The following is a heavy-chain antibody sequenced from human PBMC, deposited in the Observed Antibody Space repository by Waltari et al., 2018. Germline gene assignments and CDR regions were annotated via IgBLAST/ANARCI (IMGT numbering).Heavy chain of an antibody. CDR3: ARDGPEYYSGFDV. J-gene: IGHJ6*04. CDR1: GFNFRSHT. V-gene: IGHV3-48*01. Sequence: EVQLVESGGGLVVPGGSLRLSCVGPGFNFRSHTINWVRQAPGKGLEWISYISGSSATIYYADSVKGRVTVSRDNAESSVFLQMNSLGAEDTAVYYCARDGPEYYSGFDVWGLGTTVIVSS. CDR2: ISGSSATI.